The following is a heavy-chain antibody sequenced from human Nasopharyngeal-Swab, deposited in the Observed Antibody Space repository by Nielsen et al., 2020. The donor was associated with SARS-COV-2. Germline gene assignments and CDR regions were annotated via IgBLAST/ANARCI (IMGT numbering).Heavy chain of an antibody. Sequence: GGSLRLSCAASGFTFSSYWMHWVRQAPGKGLVWVSRINSDGSSTSYADSVKGRFTISRDNAKNTLYLQMNSLRAEDTAVYYCARGGAAAEGYYGMDVWGQGTTVTVPS. J-gene: IGHJ6*02. CDR2: INSDGSST. V-gene: IGHV3-74*01. CDR3: ARGGAAAEGYYGMDV. D-gene: IGHD6-13*01. CDR1: GFTFSSYW.